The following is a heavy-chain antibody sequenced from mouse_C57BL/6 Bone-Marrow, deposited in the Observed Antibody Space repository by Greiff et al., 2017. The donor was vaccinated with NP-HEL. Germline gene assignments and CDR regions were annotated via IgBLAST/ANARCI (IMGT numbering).Heavy chain of an antibody. CDR3: AYYYGSSFWYFDV. D-gene: IGHD1-1*01. CDR1: GFTIKDYY. V-gene: IGHV14-2*01. Sequence: EVQLQESGAELVKPGASVKLSCTASGFTIKDYYMHWVKQRTEQGLEWIGRIDPEDGETKYAPKFQGKATITADTSSNTAYLQLSSLTSEDTAVYYCAYYYGSSFWYFDVWGTGTTVTVSS. J-gene: IGHJ1*03. CDR2: IDPEDGET.